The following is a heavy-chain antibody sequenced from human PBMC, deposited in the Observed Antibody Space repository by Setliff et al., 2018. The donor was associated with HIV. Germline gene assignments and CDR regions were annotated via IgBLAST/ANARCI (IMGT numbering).Heavy chain of an antibody. D-gene: IGHD6-19*01. J-gene: IGHJ6*02. Sequence: SETLSLTCAVSGYSISSGYFWGWIRQPPGKGLEWIGSLYHSGTNFCNPSLKSRVTISLDTSTNRFSLKLNSVTAADTAVYYCARQFTVQWLVSTYGMDVWGQGTTVTVSS. CDR3: ARQFTVQWLVSTYGMDV. CDR2: LYHSGTN. CDR1: GYSISSGYF. V-gene: IGHV4-38-2*01.